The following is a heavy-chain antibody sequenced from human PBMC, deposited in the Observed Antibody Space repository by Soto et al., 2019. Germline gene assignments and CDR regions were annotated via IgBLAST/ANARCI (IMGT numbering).Heavy chain of an antibody. V-gene: IGHV3-23*01. CDR2: ISGSGGST. D-gene: IGHD2-21*02. Sequence: GGSLRLSCAASVFTFSSYAMSWVRQAPGKGLEWVSAISGSGGSTYYADSVKGRFTISRDNSKNTLYLQMNSLRAEDTAVYYCAKGDRVVVTAPRSAFDIWGQGTMVTVSS. CDR1: VFTFSSYA. J-gene: IGHJ3*02. CDR3: AKGDRVVVTAPRSAFDI.